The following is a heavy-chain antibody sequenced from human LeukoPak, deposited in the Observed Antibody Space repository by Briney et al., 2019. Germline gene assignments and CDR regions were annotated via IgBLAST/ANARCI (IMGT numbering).Heavy chain of an antibody. CDR2: ISGSGGST. V-gene: IGHV3-23*01. J-gene: IGHJ4*02. Sequence: GGSLRLSCAASGFTFSSYAMSWVRQAPGKGLEWVSAISGSGGSTYYADSVKGRFTISGDNAKNSLYLQMNSLRAEDTAVYYCARGRTDTAMVYYFDYWGQGTLVTVSP. CDR3: ARGRTDTAMVYYFDY. CDR1: GFTFSSYA. D-gene: IGHD5-18*01.